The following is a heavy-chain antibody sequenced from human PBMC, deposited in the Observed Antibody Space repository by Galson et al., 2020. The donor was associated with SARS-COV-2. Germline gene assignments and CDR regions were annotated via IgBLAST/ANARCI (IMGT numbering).Heavy chain of an antibody. CDR3: ARAATNYYDSSGYYSVPFDY. Sequence: TGGSLRLSCAASGFTFSSYSMNWVRQAPGKGLEWVSSISSSSSYIYYADSVKGQFTITRDNAKNSLYLQMNSLRAEDTAVYYCARAATNYYDSSGYYSVPFDYWGQGTLVTVSS. J-gene: IGHJ4*02. V-gene: IGHV3-21*01. CDR1: GFTFSSYS. CDR2: ISSSSSYI. D-gene: IGHD3-22*01.